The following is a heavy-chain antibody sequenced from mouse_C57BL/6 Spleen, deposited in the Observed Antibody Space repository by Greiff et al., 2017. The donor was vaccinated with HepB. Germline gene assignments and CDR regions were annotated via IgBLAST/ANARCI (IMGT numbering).Heavy chain of an antibody. CDR1: GYTFTSYW. J-gene: IGHJ4*01. CDR3: ARYYYPFYHAMDY. V-gene: IGHV1-50*01. Sequence: QVQLQQPGAELVKPGASVKLSCKASGYTFTSYWMQWVKQRPGQGLEWIGEIDPSDSYTNYNQKFKGKATLTVDTSSSTAYMQLSSLTSEDSAVYYCARYYYPFYHAMDYWGQGTSVTVSS. D-gene: IGHD1-1*01. CDR2: IDPSDSYT.